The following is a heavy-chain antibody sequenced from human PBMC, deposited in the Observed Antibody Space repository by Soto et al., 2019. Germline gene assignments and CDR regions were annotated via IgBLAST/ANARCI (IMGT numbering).Heavy chain of an antibody. CDR2: MNPNSGNT. D-gene: IGHD6-13*01. CDR3: ARGKAAAGKGNYYYYYGMDV. V-gene: IGHV1-8*01. CDR1: GYTFTSYD. J-gene: IGHJ6*02. Sequence: ASVKVSCKASGYTFTSYDINWVRQATGQGLEWMGWMNPNSGNTGYAQKFQGRVTMTRNTSISTAYMELSSLRSEDTAVYYCARGKAAAGKGNYYYYYGMDVWGQGTTVTVSS.